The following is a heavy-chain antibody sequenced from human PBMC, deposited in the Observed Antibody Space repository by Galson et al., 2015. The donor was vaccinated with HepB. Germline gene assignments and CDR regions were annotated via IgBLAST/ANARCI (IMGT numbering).Heavy chain of an antibody. D-gene: IGHD1-26*01. Sequence: ETLSLTCTVSGGSIRSYYWSWIRQPPGKGLEWIGNIYYSGSTSYNPSLKRRVTISIDTSKNHFYLQVTSVTAADTAVYYCARQRWEHLTVENYYYYMDVWGKGTTVTVSS. CDR1: GGSIRSYY. V-gene: IGHV4-59*08. CDR3: ARQRWEHLTVENYYYYMDV. CDR2: IYYSGST. J-gene: IGHJ6*03.